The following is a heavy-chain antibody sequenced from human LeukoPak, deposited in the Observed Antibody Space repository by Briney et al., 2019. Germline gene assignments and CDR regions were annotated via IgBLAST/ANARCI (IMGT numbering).Heavy chain of an antibody. CDR3: ARVGDGLNDGFDI. Sequence: SVKVSCKASGYIFTGHYMNWVRQVPGQGLEWMGRINPRTGGTNYAQNFQGRVTMTRDTSISTTYMELSRLRPDDTAVYYCARVGDGLNDGFDIWGQGTMVTVSS. D-gene: IGHD5-24*01. CDR1: GYIFTGHY. J-gene: IGHJ3*02. CDR2: INPRTGGT. V-gene: IGHV1-2*06.